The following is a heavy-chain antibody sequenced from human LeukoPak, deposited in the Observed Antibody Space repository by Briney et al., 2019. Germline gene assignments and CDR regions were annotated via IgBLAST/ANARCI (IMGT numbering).Heavy chain of an antibody. D-gene: IGHD7-27*01. CDR3: ARDYRTGFDY. J-gene: IGHJ4*02. V-gene: IGHV1-46*01. Sequence: ASVKVSCKASGDTFTSYYMHWVRQAPGQGLEWMGIINPSGASTIYAQKLQGRVTMTTDTSTTTAYMELRSLRSDDTAVYYCARDYRTGFDYWGQGTLVTVSS. CDR1: GDTFTSYY. CDR2: INPSGAST.